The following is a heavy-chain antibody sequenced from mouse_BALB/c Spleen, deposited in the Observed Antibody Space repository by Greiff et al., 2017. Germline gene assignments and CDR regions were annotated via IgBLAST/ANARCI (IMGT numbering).Heavy chain of an antibody. CDR1: GYTFSSYW. D-gene: IGHD1-1*01. J-gene: IGHJ4*01. Sequence: VQLQQSGAELMKPGASVKISCKATGYTFSSYWIEWVKQRPGHGLEWIGEILPGSGSTNYNEKFKGKATFTADTSSNTAYMQLSSLTSEDSAVYYCARLGEYGSSYDAMDYWGQGTSVTVSS. CDR2: ILPGSGST. CDR3: ARLGEYGSSYDAMDY. V-gene: IGHV1-9*01.